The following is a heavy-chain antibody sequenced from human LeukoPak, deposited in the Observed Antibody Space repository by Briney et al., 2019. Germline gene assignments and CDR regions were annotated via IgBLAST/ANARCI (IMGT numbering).Heavy chain of an antibody. CDR1: GGSISSGSYY. CDR3: ATDYGARNY. D-gene: IGHD4-17*01. CDR2: IYTSGST. V-gene: IGHV4-61*02. J-gene: IGHJ4*02. Sequence: SETLSLTCTVSGGSISSGSYYWSWIRQPAGKGLEWIGRIYTSGSTNYNPSLKSRVTISVDTSKNQFSLKLSSVTAADTAVYYCATDYGARNYWGQGTLVTVSS.